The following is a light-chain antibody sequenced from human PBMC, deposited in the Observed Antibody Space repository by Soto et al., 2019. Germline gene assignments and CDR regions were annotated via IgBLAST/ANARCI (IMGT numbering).Light chain of an antibody. V-gene: IGKV3-11*01. CDR2: DAS. Sequence: EIVLTQSPDTLSLSPGERATLSCRASQTVSTFLAWYQQKPGQAPRLLVYDASKRAPGIPARFIGSGSGTDLTLTVSRLEPEDVAHYYCQQRSGWQTFGQGTKVEI. J-gene: IGKJ1*01. CDR3: QQRSGWQT. CDR1: QTVSTF.